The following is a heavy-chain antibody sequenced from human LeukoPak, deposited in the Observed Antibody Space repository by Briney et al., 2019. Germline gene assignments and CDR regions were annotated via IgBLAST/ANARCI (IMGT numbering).Heavy chain of an antibody. V-gene: IGHV3-30*02. Sequence: GGSLRLSCAASGLTFSSYGMHWVRQAPGKGLEWVAFIRYDGSNKYYADSVKGRFTISRDNSKNTLYLQMNSLRAEDTAVYYCAKEMRYYDSSGYPPDAFDIWGQGTMVTVSS. CDR1: GLTFSSYG. D-gene: IGHD3-22*01. CDR3: AKEMRYYDSSGYPPDAFDI. CDR2: IRYDGSNK. J-gene: IGHJ3*02.